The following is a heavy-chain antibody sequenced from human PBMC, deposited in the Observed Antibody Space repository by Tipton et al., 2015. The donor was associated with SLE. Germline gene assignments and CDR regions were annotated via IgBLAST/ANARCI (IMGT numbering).Heavy chain of an antibody. CDR1: GGSFSDYF. CDR3: ARGVREWLRPAAY. J-gene: IGHJ4*02. Sequence: GLVKPSETLSLTCSVDGGSFSDYFWTWIRQPPGKGLQWIGEIHHGGSTTYNPSLMISLKLTSVTAADTGVYYCARGVREWLRPAAYWGQGTLVTVSS. CDR2: IHHGGST. D-gene: IGHD5-12*01. V-gene: IGHV4-34*01.